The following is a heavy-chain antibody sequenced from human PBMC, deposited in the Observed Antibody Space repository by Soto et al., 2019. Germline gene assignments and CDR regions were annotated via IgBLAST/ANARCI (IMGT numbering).Heavy chain of an antibody. CDR2: IYYSGST. CDR1: GGSISSGGYY. J-gene: IGHJ4*02. CDR3: ARARIKISGFDY. Sequence: SETLSLTCTVSGGSISSGGYYWSWIRQHPGKGLEWIGYIYYSGSTYYNPSLKSRVTISVDTSKNQFSLKLSSVTAADTAVYYCARARIKISGFDYWGQGTLVTVSS. D-gene: IGHD5-18*01. V-gene: IGHV4-31*03.